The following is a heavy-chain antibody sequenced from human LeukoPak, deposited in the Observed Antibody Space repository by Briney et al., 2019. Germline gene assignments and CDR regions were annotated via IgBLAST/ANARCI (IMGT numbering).Heavy chain of an antibody. CDR2: VDHTGST. V-gene: IGHV4-59*01. Sequence: PSETLSLTCSVPDDSITMYYWTWIRQPPGKGLEWIGYVDHTGSTNFNPSLNGRVSISRYTTKNLCSLRLRSVTAADTAVYFCARGRVSSSTWYSTYYYYFYMDVWGKGTTVTVSS. J-gene: IGHJ6*03. D-gene: IGHD1-1*01. CDR3: ARGRVSSSTWYSTYYYYFYMDV. CDR1: DDSITMYY.